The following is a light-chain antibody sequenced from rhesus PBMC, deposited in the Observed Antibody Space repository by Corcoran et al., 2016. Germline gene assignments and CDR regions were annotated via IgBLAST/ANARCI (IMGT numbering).Light chain of an antibody. V-gene: IGLV2-32*02. Sequence: QAALTQPPSVSGSPGQSVTISCTGTSDDIGRYDYVSWYQQHPGTAPKLIIFELTRRASGVSDRFSGSKSGNTASLTISGLQAEDEADYYCSSYAGSNTYIFGAGTRLTVL. J-gene: IGLJ1*01. CDR3: SSYAGSNTYI. CDR1: SDDIGRYDY. CDR2: ELT.